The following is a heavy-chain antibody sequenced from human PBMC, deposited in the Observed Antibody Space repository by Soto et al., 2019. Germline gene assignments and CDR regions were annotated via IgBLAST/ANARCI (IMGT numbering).Heavy chain of an antibody. CDR2: ISSSGVST. V-gene: IGHV3-23*01. J-gene: IGHJ5*02. Sequence: PGGSLRLSCAASGFTFSTYAMSWVRQAPGKGLEWVSGISSSGVSTYYADSVKGRFTISRENSKNTLYLQMNSLRAEDTAVYYCAKVMVKNWFDPWGQGALVTVSS. CDR1: GFTFSTYA. CDR3: AKVMVKNWFDP. D-gene: IGHD5-18*01.